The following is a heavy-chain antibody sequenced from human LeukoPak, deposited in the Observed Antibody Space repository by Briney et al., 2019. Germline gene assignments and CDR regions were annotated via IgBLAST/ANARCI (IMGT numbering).Heavy chain of an antibody. CDR1: GFTFSSYS. Sequence: GGSLRLSCAASGFTFSSYSMTWVRQAPGKGLEWVSYISSSSSTRYYADSVNGRFTISRDNAKNSLYLQMNSLRAEDTAVYYCARGSSSSNFDCWGQGTLVTDSS. CDR2: ISSSSSTR. J-gene: IGHJ4*02. V-gene: IGHV3-48*01. CDR3: ARGSSSSNFDC. D-gene: IGHD6-6*01.